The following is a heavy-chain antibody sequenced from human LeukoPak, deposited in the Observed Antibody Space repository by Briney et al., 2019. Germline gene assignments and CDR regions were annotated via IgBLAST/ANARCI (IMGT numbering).Heavy chain of an antibody. CDR2: INHSGST. Sequence: PSETLSLTCAVYGGSFSSYYWSWIRQPPGKGLEWIGEINHSGSTNYNPSLKSRVTISVDTSKNQFSLKLSSVTAADTAVYYCARKEAPTVTTFYFDYWGQGTLVTVSS. D-gene: IGHD4-17*01. CDR1: GGSFSSYY. CDR3: ARKEAPTVTTFYFDY. V-gene: IGHV4-34*01. J-gene: IGHJ4*02.